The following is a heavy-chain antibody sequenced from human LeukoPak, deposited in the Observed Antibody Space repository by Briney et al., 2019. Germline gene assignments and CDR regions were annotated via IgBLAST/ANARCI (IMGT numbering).Heavy chain of an antibody. J-gene: IGHJ6*01. V-gene: IGHV1-69*04. Sequence: ASVSVSYKASGGTFSSYSISWVRQAPGQGLECRGRIISILGIANYAQKFQSRVTITAEKSTRTAYMELSSLRSEDTAVYYCARDRQYEASGSYHYYYYGMDVCRQGSTVTASS. CDR3: ARDRQYEASGSYHYYYYGMDV. CDR1: GGTFSSYS. D-gene: IGHD3-10*01. CDR2: IISILGIA.